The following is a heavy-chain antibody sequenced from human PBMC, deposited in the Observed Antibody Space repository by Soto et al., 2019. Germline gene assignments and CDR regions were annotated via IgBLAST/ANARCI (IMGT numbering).Heavy chain of an antibody. D-gene: IGHD2-21*02. CDR2: VYHTGDT. Sequence: SETLSLTCGVSGGTVASSHWWSWVRQSPGRGLEWIGNVYHTGDTNFNPSPQSRVTFSVDKSNNQFSLRLTSVTAADTAVYFCAREIVTAGGNNYFDPWGPGTLVTVSS. CDR3: AREIVTAGGNNYFDP. V-gene: IGHV4-4*02. CDR1: GGTVASSHW. J-gene: IGHJ5*02.